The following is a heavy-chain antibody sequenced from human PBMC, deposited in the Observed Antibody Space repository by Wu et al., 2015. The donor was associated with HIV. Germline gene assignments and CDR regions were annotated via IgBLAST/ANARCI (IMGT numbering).Heavy chain of an antibody. CDR2: ISAHNGNT. J-gene: IGHJ3*02. CDR1: GYTFASHG. V-gene: IGHV1-18*04. Sequence: QVRLVQSRTEVKKPGASVRISCRAFGYTFASHGINWVRQAPGQGLEWMGWISAHNGNTNYAQKVQGRVIMTTDTSTTTGYMELRSLRFDDTAVYYCARDRAYSSWDLTEAFDIWGQGTMVTVSS. D-gene: IGHD6-13*01. CDR3: ARDRAYSSWDLTEAFDI.